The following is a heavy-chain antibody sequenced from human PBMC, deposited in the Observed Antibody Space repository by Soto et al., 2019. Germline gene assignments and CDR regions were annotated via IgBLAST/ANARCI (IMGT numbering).Heavy chain of an antibody. CDR1: GYTFTSDA. CDR2: INAGNGNT. D-gene: IGHD1-26*01. J-gene: IGHJ6*02. Sequence: ASVKVSCTASGYTFTSDAMHWVRQAPGQRLEWMGWINAGNGNTKYSQKFQGRVTITRDTSASTAYMELSSLRSEDTAVYYCARVYIVGATEAYYYYGMDVWGQGTTVTVSS. CDR3: ARVYIVGATEAYYYYGMDV. V-gene: IGHV1-3*01.